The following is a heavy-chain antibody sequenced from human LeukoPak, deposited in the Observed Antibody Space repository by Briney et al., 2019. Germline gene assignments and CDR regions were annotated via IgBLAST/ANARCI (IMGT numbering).Heavy chain of an antibody. CDR3: AKDVGGWRGGFDY. V-gene: IGHV3-23*01. Sequence: PGGSLRLSCAASGFTFSSYAMSRVRQAPGKGLEWVSAISGSGGSTYYADSVKGRFTISRDNSKNTLYLQMNSLRAEDTAVYYCAKDVGGWRGGFDYWGQGTLVTVSS. CDR1: GFTFSSYA. D-gene: IGHD6-19*01. CDR2: ISGSGGST. J-gene: IGHJ4*02.